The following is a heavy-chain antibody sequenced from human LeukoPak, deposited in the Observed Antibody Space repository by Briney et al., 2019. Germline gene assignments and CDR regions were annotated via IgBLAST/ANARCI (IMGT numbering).Heavy chain of an antibody. J-gene: IGHJ5*02. D-gene: IGHD2-15*01. CDR1: GYTFTGYY. CDR2: INPNSGGT. CDR3: ARGYCSGGSCYSVENWFDP. Sequence: ASVKVSCKAAGYTFTGYYMFWVRQAPGQGLEWMGRINPNSGGTNYAQKFQGRVTMTRDTSISTAYMELSRLRSDDTSVYYCARGYCSGGSCYSVENWFDPWGQGTLVTVSS. V-gene: IGHV1-2*06.